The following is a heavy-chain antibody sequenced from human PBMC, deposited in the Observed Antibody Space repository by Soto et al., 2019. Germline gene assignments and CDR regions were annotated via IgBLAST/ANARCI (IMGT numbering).Heavy chain of an antibody. Sequence: QVQLQESGPGLVRPSETLSLTCTVSGESINGYYWSWIRQPPGKGLEWIGYVYFSGSNNYNPSLKSRVTISVNTSKQQVSLRLSSVTAAVTAVYYCARSIATPGTNIDYWGQGTLVTVSS. V-gene: IGHV4-59*01. J-gene: IGHJ4*02. CDR3: ARSIATPGTNIDY. D-gene: IGHD6-13*01. CDR2: VYFSGSN. CDR1: GESINGYY.